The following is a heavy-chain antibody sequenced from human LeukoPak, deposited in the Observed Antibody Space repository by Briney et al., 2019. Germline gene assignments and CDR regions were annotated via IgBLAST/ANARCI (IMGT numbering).Heavy chain of an antibody. CDR1: GFTFSSYS. Sequence: SGGSLRLSCAASGFTFSSYSMNWVRQAPGKGLEWVSYISSSSSTIYYADSVKSRFTISRDNAKISLYLQMNSLRAEDTAVYYCARVNGVPPLLYMDVWGKGTTVTVSS. CDR2: ISSSSSTI. J-gene: IGHJ6*03. CDR3: ARVNGVPPLLYMDV. D-gene: IGHD2-8*01. V-gene: IGHV3-48*01.